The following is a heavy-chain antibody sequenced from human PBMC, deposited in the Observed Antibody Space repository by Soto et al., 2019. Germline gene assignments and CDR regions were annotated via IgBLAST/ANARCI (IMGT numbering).Heavy chain of an antibody. D-gene: IGHD1-26*01. CDR1: GGTFSSYA. J-gene: IGHJ4*02. CDR3: ARVRVGAPRGTRVYYFDY. Sequence: QVQLVQSGAEVKKPGSSVKVSCKASGGTFSSYAISWVRQAPGQGLEWMGGIIPIFGTANYAQKFQGRVTITGDESTSTAYMELSSLRSDDTAVYYCARVRVGAPRGTRVYYFDYWGQGTLVTVSS. CDR2: IIPIFGTA. V-gene: IGHV1-69*01.